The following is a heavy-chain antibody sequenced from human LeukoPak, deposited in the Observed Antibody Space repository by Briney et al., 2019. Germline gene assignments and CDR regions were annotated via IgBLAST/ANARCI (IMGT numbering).Heavy chain of an antibody. J-gene: IGHJ4*02. CDR2: IKQDGSEK. D-gene: IGHD3-9*01. CDR3: ARAYYDILTGPEYYFDY. V-gene: IGHV3-7*04. Sequence: GGSLRLSCAASGFTFSSYAMSWVRQAPGKGLEWVANIKQDGSEKYYVDSVKGRFTISRDNAKNSLYLQMNSLRAEDTAVYYCARAYYDILTGPEYYFDYWGQGTLVTVSS. CDR1: GFTFSSYA.